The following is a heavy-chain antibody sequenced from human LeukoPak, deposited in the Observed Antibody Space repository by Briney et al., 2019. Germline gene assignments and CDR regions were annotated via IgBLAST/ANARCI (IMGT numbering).Heavy chain of an antibody. V-gene: IGHV4-39*01. CDR3: ARISVGAAGNNWFDP. CDR1: GGSISSSSYY. CDR2: IYYSGST. D-gene: IGHD6-13*01. Sequence: ASETLSLTCTVSGGSISSSSYYWGWIGQPPGKGLEWIGSIYYSGSTYYNPSLKSRVTISVDTSKNQFSLKLSSVTAADTAVYYCARISVGAAGNNWFDPWGQGTLVTVSS. J-gene: IGHJ5*02.